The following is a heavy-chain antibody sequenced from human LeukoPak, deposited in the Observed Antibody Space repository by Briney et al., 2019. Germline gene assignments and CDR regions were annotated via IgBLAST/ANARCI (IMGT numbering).Heavy chain of an antibody. CDR2: IYHSGST. Sequence: PSETLSLTCVVSGYSISSGYYWGWIRQPPGKGLEWIGSIYHSGSTYYNPPLKSRVTISEDTSKNQFSLKLSSVTAAETAMYYCARQLADYDSSEPKRKPSDYWGQGPLVTVSS. CDR3: ARQLADYDSSEPKRKPSDY. CDR1: GYSISSGYY. D-gene: IGHD3-22*01. V-gene: IGHV4-38-2*01. J-gene: IGHJ4*02.